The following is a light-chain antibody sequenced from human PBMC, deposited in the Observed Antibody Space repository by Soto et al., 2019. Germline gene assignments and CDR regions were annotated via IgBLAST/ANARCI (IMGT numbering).Light chain of an antibody. CDR1: SSDVGSYNL. CDR3: CSYASSGTYV. J-gene: IGLJ1*01. Sequence: QPALTQPASVSGAPGQSITISYTGTSSDVGSYNLVSWYQQHPGKAPKLMIYEGSKRPSGISSRFSGSKSGNTASLTISGLQAEDEADFYCCSYASSGTYVFGTGTKVTVL. CDR2: EGS. V-gene: IGLV2-23*01.